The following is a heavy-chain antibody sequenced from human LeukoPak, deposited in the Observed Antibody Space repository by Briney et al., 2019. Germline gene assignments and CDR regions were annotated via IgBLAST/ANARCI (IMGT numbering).Heavy chain of an antibody. D-gene: IGHD6-19*01. Sequence: PSETLSLTCTVSGGSISSSSYYWGWIRQPPGKGLEWIGSIYYSGSTYYNPSLKSRVTISVDTSKNQFSLKLSSVTAAGTAVYYCARQGYSSGWDATDYWGQGTLVTVSS. CDR1: GGSISSSSYY. J-gene: IGHJ4*02. CDR2: IYYSGST. CDR3: ARQGYSSGWDATDY. V-gene: IGHV4-39*01.